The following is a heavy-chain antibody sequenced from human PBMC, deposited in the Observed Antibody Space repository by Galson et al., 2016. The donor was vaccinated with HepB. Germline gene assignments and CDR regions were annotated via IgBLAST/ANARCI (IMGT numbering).Heavy chain of an antibody. V-gene: IGHV3-23*01. CDR2: ISDSAGST. Sequence: SLRLSCAASGFIFSNYAMSWVRQAPGKGLEWVSGISDSAGSTYFADSVKGRFTISRDNSKNTLYLQMNSLSAEDTAVYYCATGGGRRSKYYGMDVWGHGTMVTVSS. J-gene: IGHJ6*02. CDR1: GFIFSNYA. D-gene: IGHD1-26*01. CDR3: ATGGGRRSKYYGMDV.